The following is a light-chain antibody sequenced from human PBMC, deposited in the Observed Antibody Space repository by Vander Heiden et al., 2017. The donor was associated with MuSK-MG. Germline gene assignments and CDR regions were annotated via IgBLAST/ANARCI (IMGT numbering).Light chain of an antibody. CDR1: QDISNY. CDR3: LQDANLPPT. Sequence: DIQMTQSPSSLSASVGDRDTITCQASQDISNYLNWYQQKPGKAPKRLIYDASNLETGVPSRFSGSGSGTDFTFTISSLQPEDIATYYCLQDANLPPTFGGGTKVEIK. V-gene: IGKV1-33*01. CDR2: DAS. J-gene: IGKJ4*01.